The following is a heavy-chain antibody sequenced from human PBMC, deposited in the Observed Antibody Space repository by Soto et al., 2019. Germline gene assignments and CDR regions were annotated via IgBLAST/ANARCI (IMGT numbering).Heavy chain of an antibody. Sequence: GASVKVSCKASGYIFTSYYMHWVRQAPGQGLEWMGLINPSGGNTNYAQKFQGRVTMTRDTSTSTVYMELNSLTSEDTAVYYCASEGYYDGSGSDSYFDYWGQGTLVTVS. CDR1: GYIFTSYY. CDR2: INPSGGNT. CDR3: ASEGYYDGSGSDSYFDY. J-gene: IGHJ4*02. V-gene: IGHV1-46*03. D-gene: IGHD3-22*01.